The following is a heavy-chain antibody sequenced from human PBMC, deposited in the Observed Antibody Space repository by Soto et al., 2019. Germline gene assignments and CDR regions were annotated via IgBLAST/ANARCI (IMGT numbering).Heavy chain of an antibody. CDR3: ASSDGGNPEGRGDHFDY. D-gene: IGHD3-16*01. J-gene: IGHJ4*02. CDR2: IWFDGSKK. V-gene: IGHV3-33*01. CDR1: GFTFRRHG. Sequence: GGSLRFSCVVSGFTFRRHGMHWVRQAPGKGLEWVATIWFDGSKKYYGDSVRGRFTVSRDDYRDTLHLQVGNLRVDDTAIYYCASSDGGNPEGRGDHFDYWGQGALVTVSS.